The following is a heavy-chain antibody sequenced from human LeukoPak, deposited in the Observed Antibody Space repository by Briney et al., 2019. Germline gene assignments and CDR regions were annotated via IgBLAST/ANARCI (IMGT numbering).Heavy chain of an antibody. Sequence: ASVKVSCKASGYTFTSYFMPSGRHAPGQGLEGRGIVNPSAGSTSYAQKFQGRVTMTRDTSTSTVYKELSSRRSEHTAVYYCARDAYYGSGTENLFDPWGRGTLVTVSS. CDR2: VNPSAGST. J-gene: IGHJ5*02. CDR3: ARDAYYGSGTENLFDP. CDR1: GYTFTSYF. D-gene: IGHD3-10*01. V-gene: IGHV1-46*01.